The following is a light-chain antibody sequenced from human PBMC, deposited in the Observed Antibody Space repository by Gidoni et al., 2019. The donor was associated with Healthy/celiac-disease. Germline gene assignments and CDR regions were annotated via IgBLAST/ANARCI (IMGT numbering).Light chain of an antibody. Sequence: ENVLTQSPCTLSLSPGERATLSCAASQSVSSSYLAWYQQKPGQAPRLLIYGASSGSGTDFTLTISRLEPEDFAVYYCQQYGSSPLTFGGGTKVEIK. CDR3: QQYGSSPLT. CDR2: GAS. J-gene: IGKJ4*01. V-gene: IGKV3-20*01. CDR1: QSVSSSY.